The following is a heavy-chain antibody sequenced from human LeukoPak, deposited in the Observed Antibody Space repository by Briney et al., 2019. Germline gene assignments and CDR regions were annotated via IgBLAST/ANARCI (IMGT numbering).Heavy chain of an antibody. CDR1: GASIGSYF. V-gene: IGHV4-59*01. Sequence: SETLSLTCTVSGASIGSYFWSWIRQPPGKGLEWIGYIYYGGGTNYDPSFESRITISVDTSKNRISLNLTSVTASDTAIYYCARERGDYDSDNWFDSWGQGTLVTVSS. CDR3: ARERGDYDSDNWFDS. J-gene: IGHJ5*01. D-gene: IGHD4-17*01. CDR2: IYYGGGT.